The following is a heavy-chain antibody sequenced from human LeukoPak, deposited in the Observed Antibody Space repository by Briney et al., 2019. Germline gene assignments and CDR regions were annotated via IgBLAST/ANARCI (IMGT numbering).Heavy chain of an antibody. V-gene: IGHV3-7*01. Sequence: GGSLRLSCAASGFTFSSYWMSWVRQAPGKGLEWVANIKQDGSEKYYVDSVKGRFTISRDNAKNSLYLQMNRLRAEDTAVYYCARGAGLVVVVPSDYWGQGTLVTVSS. J-gene: IGHJ4*02. CDR2: IKQDGSEK. CDR1: GFTFSSYW. CDR3: ARGAGLVVVVPSDY. D-gene: IGHD2-15*01.